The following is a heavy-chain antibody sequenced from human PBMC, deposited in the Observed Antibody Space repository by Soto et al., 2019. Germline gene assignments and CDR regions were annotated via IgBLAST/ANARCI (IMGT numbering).Heavy chain of an antibody. CDR3: VRGADGDWGVFDY. Sequence: EVHLVESGGGLVQPGGSLSLSCAASGFTFSSYWIHWVRQVPGKGRVWVSRVNRDESTISYADSVKGRCSISRDNATNTVYRPMNTLRAEDTAVYYCVRGADGDWGVFDYWGQGTLVTVSS. D-gene: IGHD4-17*01. CDR2: VNRDESTI. CDR1: GFTFSSYW. J-gene: IGHJ4*02. V-gene: IGHV3-74*01.